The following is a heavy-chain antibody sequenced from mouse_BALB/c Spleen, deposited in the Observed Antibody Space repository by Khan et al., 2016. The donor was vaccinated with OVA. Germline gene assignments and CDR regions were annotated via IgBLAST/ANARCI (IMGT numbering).Heavy chain of an antibody. V-gene: IGHV1S136*01. J-gene: IGHJ2*01. CDR2: INPYNGAT. CDR1: GYRFTSYI. D-gene: IGHD4-1*01. Sequence: EVQLQQSGPELVKPGTSVKMSCKASGYRFTSYIIHWVKQKPGQGLEWIGYINPYNGATKYNEKFKGKATLTSDKSSNTAYMELSSLTSEDSVVYYCARGNWQSYYFDYWGQGTTRTVSS. CDR3: ARGNWQSYYFDY.